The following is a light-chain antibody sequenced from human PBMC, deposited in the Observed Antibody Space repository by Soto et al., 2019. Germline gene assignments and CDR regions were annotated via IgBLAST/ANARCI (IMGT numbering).Light chain of an antibody. V-gene: IGKV3-20*01. J-gene: IGKJ2*02. CDR1: QSVSASF. CDR2: GAS. CDR3: QQRGT. Sequence: EIVLTQSPGTLSLSPGERATLSCRASQSVSASFLVWYQQKPGQAPRLLIYGASSRATGIPDRFSGSGSGTDFTLTISRLEPEDAAVYYCQQRGTFGQGTKLEI.